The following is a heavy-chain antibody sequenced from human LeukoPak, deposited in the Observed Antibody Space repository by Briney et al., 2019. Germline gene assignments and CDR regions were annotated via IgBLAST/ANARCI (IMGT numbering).Heavy chain of an antibody. CDR2: INHSGST. Sequence: SETLSLTCAVYGGSFSGYYWGWIRQPPGKGLEWIGGINHSGSTNYNPSLKSRVNRSVDTSKNQFSLKLSCVIAADTAVHSCARGLVGRAAFDPWGQGTLVTVSS. J-gene: IGHJ5*02. D-gene: IGHD2-15*01. V-gene: IGHV4-34*01. CDR1: GGSFSGYY. CDR3: ARGLVGRAAFDP.